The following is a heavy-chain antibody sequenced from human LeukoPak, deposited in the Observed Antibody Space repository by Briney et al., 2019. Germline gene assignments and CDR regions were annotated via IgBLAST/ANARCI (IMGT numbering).Heavy chain of an antibody. J-gene: IGHJ4*02. Sequence: PGGSLRLSCAASGFTFSDHYMDWVRQAPGKGLEWVGRAKNKAHTYSTEYAASVKDRFTISRDETKKSLYLQMNSLKTEDTAVYYCVAMLRGVGYWGQGTLVSVTS. CDR3: VAMLRGVGY. D-gene: IGHD3-10*01. CDR2: AKNKAHTYST. CDR1: GFTFSDHY. V-gene: IGHV3-72*01.